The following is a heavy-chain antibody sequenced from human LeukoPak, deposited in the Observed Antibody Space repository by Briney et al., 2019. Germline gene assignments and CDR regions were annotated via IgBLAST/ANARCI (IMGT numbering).Heavy chain of an antibody. D-gene: IGHD2-2*01. V-gene: IGHV4-31*03. CDR3: ATNQRVDAFDI. CDR2: IYYSGST. Sequence: SQTLSLTCTVSGGSISSGGYSWSWIRQHPGKGLEWIGYIYYSGSTYYNPSLKSRVTISVDTSKNQFSLKLSSVTAADTAVYYCATNQRVDAFDIWGQGTMVTVSS. CDR1: GGSISSGGYS. J-gene: IGHJ3*02.